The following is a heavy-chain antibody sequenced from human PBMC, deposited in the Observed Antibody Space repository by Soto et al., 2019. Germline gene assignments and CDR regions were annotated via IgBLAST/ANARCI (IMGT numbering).Heavy chain of an antibody. CDR1: GFTFSSYS. J-gene: IGHJ4*02. V-gene: IGHV3-48*01. CDR2: ISSSSSTI. Sequence: EVQLVESGGGLVQPGGSLRLSCAASGFTFSSYSMNWVRQAPGKGLEWVSYISSSSSTIYYADSAKGRFTISRDNAKNSLYPQMNSLRAEDTAVYYCARDKGRSPLDYWGQGTLVTVSS. D-gene: IGHD2-15*01. CDR3: ARDKGRSPLDY.